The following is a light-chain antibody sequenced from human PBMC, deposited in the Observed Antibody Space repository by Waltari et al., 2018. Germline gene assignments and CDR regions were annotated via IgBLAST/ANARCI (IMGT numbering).Light chain of an antibody. CDR1: GSEIDIYNL. CDR3: CSYAGGTTFL. Sequence: QSALTQPASVSGSLGQSITISCTGSGSEIDIYNLVSWYQQYPGKAPKLIIYEGDERPSGVSDRFSGSKSGNTASLTSSGLQADDEAEYHCCSYAGGTTFLFGGGTKVTVL. CDR2: EGD. J-gene: IGLJ2*01. V-gene: IGLV2-23*03.